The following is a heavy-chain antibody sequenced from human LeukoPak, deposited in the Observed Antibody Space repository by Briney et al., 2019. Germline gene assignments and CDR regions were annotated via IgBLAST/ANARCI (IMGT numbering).Heavy chain of an antibody. CDR2: IKQDGSEK. CDR3: ARDRIQPAYYDFWSGYYLDY. J-gene: IGHJ4*02. D-gene: IGHD3-3*01. Sequence: GALRLSCAASGFTFSSYWMSWVRQAPGKGLEWVANIKQDGSEKYYVDSVKGRFTISRDNAKNSPYLQMNSLRAEDTAVYYCARDRIQPAYYDFWSGYYLDYWGQGTLVTVSS. V-gene: IGHV3-7*01. CDR1: GFTFSSYW.